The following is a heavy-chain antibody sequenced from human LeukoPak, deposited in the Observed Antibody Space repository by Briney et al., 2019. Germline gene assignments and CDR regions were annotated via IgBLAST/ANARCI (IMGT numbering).Heavy chain of an antibody. J-gene: IGHJ4*02. V-gene: IGHV3-33*08. Sequence: PGGSLRLSCAASGFTFSSHGVHWVRQAPGKGLEWVAVIWYDGSNKYYADSVTGRFTISRDTSNNTLYLQMNSLRADDTAVYYCARATGAYGPPFDFWGQGTLVTVSS. CDR2: IWYDGSNK. CDR1: GFTFSSHG. CDR3: ARATGAYGPPFDF. D-gene: IGHD2-8*02.